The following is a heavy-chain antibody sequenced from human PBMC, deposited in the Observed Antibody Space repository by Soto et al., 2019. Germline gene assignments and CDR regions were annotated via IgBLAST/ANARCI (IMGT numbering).Heavy chain of an antibody. CDR1: GFTFSSYG. J-gene: IGHJ6*02. D-gene: IGHD6-13*01. CDR3: ARPGIAAAGESYYYYYYGMDV. V-gene: IGHV3-33*01. CDR2: IWYDGSNK. Sequence: GGSLRLSCAASGFTFSSYGMHWVRQAPGKGLEWVAVIWYDGSNKYYADSVKGRFTISRDNSKNTLYLQMNSLRAEDTAVYYCARPGIAAAGESYYYYYYGMDVWGQGTTVTVSS.